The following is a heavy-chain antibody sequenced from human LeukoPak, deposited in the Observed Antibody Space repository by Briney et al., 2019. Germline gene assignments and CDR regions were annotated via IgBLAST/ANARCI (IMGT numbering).Heavy chain of an antibody. J-gene: IGHJ4*02. Sequence: GESLKISCKGSGYNFASYWIGWVRQMPGKGLEWMGIIAPSDSHTRYSPSFQGQVTISADKSTTTAYLQWSNLKASDTAIYFCARVSSSGWPDFDFWGQGTLVTVSS. CDR1: GYNFASYW. CDR3: ARVSSSGWPDFDF. CDR2: IAPSDSHT. D-gene: IGHD6-19*01. V-gene: IGHV5-51*01.